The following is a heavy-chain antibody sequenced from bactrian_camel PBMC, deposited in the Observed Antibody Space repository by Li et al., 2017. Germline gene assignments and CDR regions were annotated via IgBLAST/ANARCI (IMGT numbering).Heavy chain of an antibody. J-gene: IGHJ6*01. D-gene: IGHD4*01. CDR3: AADCFAGTTIAPVDSGV. CDR2: LWTGDGAT. V-gene: IGHV3S1*01. Sequence: QLVESGGGSVQAGGSLRLSCATSGYSFGPGGTRYCIGWFRQAPEKAREGVAILWTGDGATFYPHSVKGRFTISHDNAKKTLYLQMNSLKPEDTAMYYCAADCFAGTTIAPVDSGVWGQGTQVTVS. CDR1: GYSFGPGGTRYC.